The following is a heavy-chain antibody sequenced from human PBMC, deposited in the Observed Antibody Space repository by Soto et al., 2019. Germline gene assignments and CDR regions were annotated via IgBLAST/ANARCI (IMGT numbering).Heavy chain of an antibody. Sequence: AGSLRLCCAASRFTFSSYAISWFRQAPGKGLEWVSAISGSGGSTYYADSVEGRFTISRDNAQNTLYLQMNSLRAEDTAVYFCVRGDGDYHDGNGYLGRHWGQGTLVTVSS. D-gene: IGHD3-22*01. J-gene: IGHJ4*02. V-gene: IGHV3-23*01. CDR2: ISGSGGST. CDR1: RFTFSSYA. CDR3: VRGDGDYHDGNGYLGRH.